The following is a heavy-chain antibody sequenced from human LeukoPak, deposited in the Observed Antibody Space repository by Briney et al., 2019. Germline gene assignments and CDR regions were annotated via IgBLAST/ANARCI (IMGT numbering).Heavy chain of an antibody. J-gene: IGHJ4*02. CDR2: INHSGST. CDR1: GGSFSGYY. D-gene: IGHD3-10*01. CDR3: ARGPRITMVRGDPPYFDY. Sequence: PSETLSLTCAVYGGSFSGYYWSWIRQPPGKGLEWIGEINHSGSTNYNPSLKSRVTISVDTSKNQFSLKLSSVTAADTAVYYCARGPRITMVRGDPPYFDYWGQGTLVTVSS. V-gene: IGHV4-34*01.